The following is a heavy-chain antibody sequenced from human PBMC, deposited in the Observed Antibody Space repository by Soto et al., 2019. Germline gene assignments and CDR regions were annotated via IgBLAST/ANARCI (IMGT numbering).Heavy chain of an antibody. CDR2: ISTYHGNT. V-gene: IGHV1-18*01. J-gene: IGHJ4*02. CDR1: GYSLNRYD. CDR3: ARDDACSE. Sequence: QVQLVQSGPEVKKPGASVKVSCKASGYSLNRYDISWVRQAPGQGLEWMGWISTYHGNTNEGQRFKGRGTMTTDTSTGTAFMELMILRSNETAMYYCARDDACSEWGQGTLVTVSS. D-gene: IGHD6-25*01.